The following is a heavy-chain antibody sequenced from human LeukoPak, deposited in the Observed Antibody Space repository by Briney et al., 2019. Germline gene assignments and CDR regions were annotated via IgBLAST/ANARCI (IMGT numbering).Heavy chain of an antibody. CDR1: GYSFTSYW. J-gene: IGHJ5*02. V-gene: IGHV5-51*01. Sequence: GGSLKISCKGSGYSFTSYWIGWVRQMPGKGLEWMGIIYPGDSDTRYSPSFQGQVTISADKSISTAYLQWSSLKASDTAMYYCARRYCSSTSCYSGRGTWFDPWGQGTLVTVSS. D-gene: IGHD2-2*02. CDR3: ARRYCSSTSCYSGRGTWFDP. CDR2: IYPGDSDT.